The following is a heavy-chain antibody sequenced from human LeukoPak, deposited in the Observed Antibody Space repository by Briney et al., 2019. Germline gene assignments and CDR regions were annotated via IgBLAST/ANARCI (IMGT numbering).Heavy chain of an antibody. CDR3: VKDRCDRTTCPEV. D-gene: IGHD2-2*01. Sequence: GESLRLSCTASGFTFSTYAMSWVRQAPGEGLEWVSGISGSGGSTYYTDSVKGRFTISRDNSKNTLHLQMSSLRAEDTALYYCVKDRCDRTTCPEVWGQGTLVTVSS. CDR2: ISGSGGST. CDR1: GFTFSTYA. V-gene: IGHV3-23*01. J-gene: IGHJ4*02.